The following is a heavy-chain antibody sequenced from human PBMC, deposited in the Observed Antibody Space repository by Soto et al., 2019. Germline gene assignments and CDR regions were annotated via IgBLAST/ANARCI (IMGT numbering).Heavy chain of an antibody. V-gene: IGHV1-69*12. CDR3: AGDPGIAAAGAYGMDV. CDR1: GGTFSSYA. Sequence: QVQLVQSGAEVKKPGSSVKVSCKASGGTFSSYAISWVRQAPGQGLEWMGGIIPIFGTANYAQKFQGRVTITADEATSAAYMELSSLRSEDTAVYYCAGDPGIAAAGAYGMDVWGQGTTVTVS. CDR2: IIPIFGTA. J-gene: IGHJ6*02. D-gene: IGHD6-13*01.